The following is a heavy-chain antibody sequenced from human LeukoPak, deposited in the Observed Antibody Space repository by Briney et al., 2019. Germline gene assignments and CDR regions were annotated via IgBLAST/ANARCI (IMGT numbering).Heavy chain of an antibody. CDR1: GFTFSSYS. V-gene: IGHV3-48*01. Sequence: QAGGSLRLSCGASGFTFSSYSMNWVRQAPGEGREGVSYISSRSGTIYYADSVKGRFTISRDNAKNSLYLQINSLRAEDTAVYYCARDGYGSGSLFDYWGQGTLVTVSS. CDR3: ARDGYGSGSLFDY. J-gene: IGHJ4*02. D-gene: IGHD3-10*01. CDR2: ISSRSGTI.